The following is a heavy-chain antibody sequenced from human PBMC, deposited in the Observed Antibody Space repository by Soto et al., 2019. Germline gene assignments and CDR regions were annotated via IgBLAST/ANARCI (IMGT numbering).Heavy chain of an antibody. CDR1: GYTFTSYG. J-gene: IGHJ6*02. V-gene: IGHV1-18*04. Sequence: QVQLVQSGAEVKKPGASVKVSCKASGYTFTSYGISWVRQAPGQGLEWMGWISAYNGNTNYAQKLQGRVTMTTDTATSTAYVELRSLRSGAAAVYYCSRANDGPTVTACGYDGIDVWGQGTTVTVSS. CDR3: SRANDGPTVTACGYDGIDV. D-gene: IGHD4-17*01. CDR2: ISAYNGNT.